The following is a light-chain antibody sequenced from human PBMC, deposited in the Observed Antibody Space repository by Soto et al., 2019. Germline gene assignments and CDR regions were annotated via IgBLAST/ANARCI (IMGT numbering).Light chain of an antibody. CDR1: QSISSY. Sequence: DIQMTQSPSSLSASVGDRVTITCRASQSISSYLNWYQQKPGKAPNLLIYTASTLQSGVPSRFSGSGSGTDFTLTISNLQPEDFATYYCQQTYSPLTFGGGTKVDIK. J-gene: IGKJ4*01. CDR2: TAS. V-gene: IGKV1-39*01. CDR3: QQTYSPLT.